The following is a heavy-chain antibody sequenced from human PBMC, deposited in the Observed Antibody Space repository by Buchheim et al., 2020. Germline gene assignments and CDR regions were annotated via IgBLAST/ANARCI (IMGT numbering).Heavy chain of an antibody. CDR1: GFTFSSYG. Sequence: QVQLVESGGGVVQPGRSLRLSCAASGFTFSSYGMHWVRQVPGKGLEWVAVIWYDGSNKYYADSVKGRFTISRDNSKNKLYLQMNSLRAEDTAVYYCARDGHMVRGVITTNGMDVWGQGTT. D-gene: IGHD3-10*01. V-gene: IGHV3-33*01. CDR2: IWYDGSNK. CDR3: ARDGHMVRGVITTNGMDV. J-gene: IGHJ6*02.